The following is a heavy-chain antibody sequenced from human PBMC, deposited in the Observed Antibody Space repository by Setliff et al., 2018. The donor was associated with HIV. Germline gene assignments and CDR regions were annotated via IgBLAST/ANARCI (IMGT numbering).Heavy chain of an antibody. V-gene: IGHV1-3*01. CDR3: ARDGGDTAMVSYYYYYYMDV. J-gene: IGHJ6*03. Sequence: ASVKVSCKASGYTFISHPINWVRQAPGQGLEWMGWINAGNGNTKYSQKFQGRVTITRDTSASTAYMELSSLRSEDTAVYYCARDGGDTAMVSYYYYYYMDVWGKGTTVTVSS. D-gene: IGHD5-18*01. CDR1: GYTFISHP. CDR2: INAGNGNT.